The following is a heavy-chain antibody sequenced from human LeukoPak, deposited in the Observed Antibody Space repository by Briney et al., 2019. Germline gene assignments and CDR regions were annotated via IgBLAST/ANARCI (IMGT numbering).Heavy chain of an antibody. Sequence: SETLSLTCTVSGGSISSYYWSWIRQPPGKGLEWIGYIYYSGSTNYNPSLKSRVTISVDTSKNQFSLKLSSVTAADTAVYFCAGSIAAANVWGQGTLVTVSS. D-gene: IGHD6-13*01. J-gene: IGHJ4*02. CDR2: IYYSGST. V-gene: IGHV4-59*08. CDR1: GGSISSYY. CDR3: AGSIAAANV.